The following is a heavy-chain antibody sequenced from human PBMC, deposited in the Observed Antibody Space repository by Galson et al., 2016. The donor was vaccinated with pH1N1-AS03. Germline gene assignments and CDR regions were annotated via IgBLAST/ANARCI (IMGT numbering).Heavy chain of an antibody. CDR2: IYPGDSDI. CDR3: AGQAGYTSSWSYFDP. D-gene: IGHD6-6*01. V-gene: IGHV5-51*01. J-gene: IGHJ5*02. CDR1: GYKFTNYW. Sequence: QSGAEVKKPGESLKISCKGSGYKFTNYWTGWVRQMPGKGPEWMGSIYPGDSDIRYSPSFQGQVTISADTSAYLQWTSLKASDTAIYYCAGQAGYTSSWSYFDPWGQGTLVIVSS.